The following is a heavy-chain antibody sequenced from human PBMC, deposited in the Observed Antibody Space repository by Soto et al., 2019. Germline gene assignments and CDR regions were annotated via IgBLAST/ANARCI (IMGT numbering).Heavy chain of an antibody. CDR3: ARDVIGTTDRFDP. D-gene: IGHD1-7*01. J-gene: IGHJ5*02. CDR2: MNPNTGNA. Sequence: QVQLVQSGAEVKKPGASVKLSCKAFGYTFTSADINWVRQTTGQGLEWMGWMNPNTGNAGYAQKFQGRVTMTKDTTISTAYMELTSLTSDDTAVYFCARDVIGTTDRFDPWGQVNLVTVSS. CDR1: GYTFTSAD. V-gene: IGHV1-8*01.